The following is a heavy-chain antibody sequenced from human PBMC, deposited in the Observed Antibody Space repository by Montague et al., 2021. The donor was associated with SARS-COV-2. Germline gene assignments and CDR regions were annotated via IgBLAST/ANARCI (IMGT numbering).Heavy chain of an antibody. Sequence: SETLSLTCTVSGGSITDINYYWGWIRQPPGKGLKWIGNIFHSGSTYYNPSLMSRVTISVDTSKNQFSLKLSSVTAADAAVYYCARANGYYFDYWGQGTLVTVSS. J-gene: IGHJ4*02. CDR1: GGSITDINYY. CDR2: IFHSGST. V-gene: IGHV4-39*07. CDR3: ARANGYYFDY. D-gene: IGHD2-8*01.